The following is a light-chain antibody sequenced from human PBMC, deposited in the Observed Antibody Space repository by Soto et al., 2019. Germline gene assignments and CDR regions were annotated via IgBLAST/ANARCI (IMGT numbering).Light chain of an antibody. CDR3: ATWAGSLPGEV. V-gene: IGLV1-51*01. Sequence: QSVLTQSPSVSAAPGQKVTISCSGSSSNIGNNYVSWYQQLPGTAPKLLIYDNNKRPSGIPDRFSGSKSGTSGTLDITGLQTGDEADYYCATWAGSLPGEVFGGGTQLTV. CDR2: DNN. J-gene: IGLJ2*01. CDR1: SSNIGNNY.